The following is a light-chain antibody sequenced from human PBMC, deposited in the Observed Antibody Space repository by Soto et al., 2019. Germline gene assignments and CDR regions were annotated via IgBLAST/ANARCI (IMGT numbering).Light chain of an antibody. J-gene: IGKJ5*01. CDR1: QCVSSY. CDR2: DAS. V-gene: IGKV3-11*01. CDR3: QQPSNLPIT. Sequence: VLSQSLDTVYLSQGERATRSCRAVQCVSSYLAWYQQKPGQAPRLLIYDASNRATGIPARFSGGGSGTDFTLTISGLEPEDFALYYCQQPSNLPITFGQGTRLEIK.